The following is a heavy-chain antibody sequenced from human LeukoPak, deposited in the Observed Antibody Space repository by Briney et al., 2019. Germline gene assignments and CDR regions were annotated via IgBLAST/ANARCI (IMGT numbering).Heavy chain of an antibody. D-gene: IGHD4-17*01. V-gene: IGHV3-30*02. CDR1: GFTFSGFV. Sequence: GGSLSLSCAASGFTFSGFVMHWVRQAPGKGLEWVACIRYDGSNKYYADSVKGRFTISRANSKNTLYLQMNSLRAEDTAVYYCAKDLRGDYYMDVWGKGTTVIVSS. J-gene: IGHJ6*03. CDR3: AKDLRGDYYMDV. CDR2: IRYDGSNK.